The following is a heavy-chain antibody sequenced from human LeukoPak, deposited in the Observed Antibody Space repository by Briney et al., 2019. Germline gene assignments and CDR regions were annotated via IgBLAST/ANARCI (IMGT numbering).Heavy chain of an antibody. Sequence: PSETLSLTCTVSGDSITSYFWSWIRQPPGKGLEWVGYIFYSGITNYNPSLKSRVTISVDTSKNQFSLKLSSVTAADTAVYYCARRYFDWSFDYWGQGTLVTVSS. CDR1: GDSITSYF. CDR3: ARRYFDWSFDY. CDR2: IFYSGIT. D-gene: IGHD3-9*01. V-gene: IGHV4-59*12. J-gene: IGHJ4*02.